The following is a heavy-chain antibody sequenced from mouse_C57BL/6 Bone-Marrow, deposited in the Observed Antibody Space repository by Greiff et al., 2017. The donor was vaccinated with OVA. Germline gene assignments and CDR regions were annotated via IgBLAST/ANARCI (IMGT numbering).Heavy chain of an antibody. D-gene: IGHD2-3*01. CDR1: GFNIKNTY. CDR3: ARGELMDDYYF. V-gene: IGHV14-3*01. Sequence: EVQLQQSVAELVRPWASVKLSCTASGFNIKNTYMHWVKQRPEQGLEWIGRFEPANGNTKYAPKLQGKATITADTSSNTAYLQLSSLASKDTAVYYCARGELMDDYYFWGQGTTLTVSS. J-gene: IGHJ2*01. CDR2: FEPANGNT.